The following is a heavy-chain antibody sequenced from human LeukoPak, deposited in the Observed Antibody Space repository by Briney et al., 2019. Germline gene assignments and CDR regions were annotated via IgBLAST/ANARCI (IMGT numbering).Heavy chain of an antibody. V-gene: IGHV3-73*01. J-gene: IGHJ4*02. CDR1: GFTFSGSA. D-gene: IGHD7-27*01. CDR3: TSDSGLGKYDY. CDR2: IRSTANGYAT. Sequence: HSGGSLRLSCAASGFTFSGSALHWVRQASGKGLEWVGRIRSTANGYATAYAASVKGRFTISRDDSKSIAYLQMNSLKTEDTAVYYCTSDSGLGKYDYWGQGTLVTVSS.